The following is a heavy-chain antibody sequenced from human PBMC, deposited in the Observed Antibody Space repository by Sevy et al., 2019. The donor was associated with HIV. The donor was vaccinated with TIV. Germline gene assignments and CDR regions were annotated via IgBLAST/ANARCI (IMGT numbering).Heavy chain of an antibody. J-gene: IGHJ4*02. CDR1: GFSFSSYG. Sequence: GGSLRLSCAASGFSFSSYGMHWVRQAPGKGPEWVAAISYDVINKYYADSVKGRFTISRDNSKNMLYLQMNSLSAGDTAVYYCAKDTLGGLDWGQGTLVTVSS. CDR3: AKDTLGGLD. D-gene: IGHD3-16*01. V-gene: IGHV3-30*18. CDR2: ISYDVINK.